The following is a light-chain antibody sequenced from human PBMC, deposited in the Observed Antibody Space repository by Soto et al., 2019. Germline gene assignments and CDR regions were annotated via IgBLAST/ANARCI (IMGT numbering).Light chain of an antibody. CDR2: GAS. CDR3: QQYNTSLGT. Sequence: EVVMTQSPATLSVSPGERATLSCRASQSVNANLAWYQQKPGQAPRLLIHGASNRATGIPARFSGSGFGTDFILTISSLQSEDYAVYHCQQYNTSLGTFGQGTKVEI. J-gene: IGKJ1*01. CDR1: QSVNAN. V-gene: IGKV3-15*01.